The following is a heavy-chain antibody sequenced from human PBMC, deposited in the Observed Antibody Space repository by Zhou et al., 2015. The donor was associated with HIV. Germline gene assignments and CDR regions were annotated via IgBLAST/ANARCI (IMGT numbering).Heavy chain of an antibody. D-gene: IGHD7-27*01. Sequence: QVQLVQSGAEVKKPGSSVKVSCKASGGTFSSYAISWVRQAPGQGLEWMGGIIPIFGTANYAQKFQGRVTITADESTSTAYMELSSLRSEDTAVYYCARVLAEKLGPYYYGMDVWGQGTTVTVSS. J-gene: IGHJ6*02. CDR2: IIPIFGTA. V-gene: IGHV1-69*01. CDR3: ARVLAEKLGPYYYGMDV. CDR1: GGTFSSYA.